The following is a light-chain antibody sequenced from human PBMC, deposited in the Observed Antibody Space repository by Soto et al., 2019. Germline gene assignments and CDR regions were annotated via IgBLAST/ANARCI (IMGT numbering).Light chain of an antibody. CDR2: EVR. Sequence: QSVLTLPASVSGSPGQSITISCTGTSSVVGAYDFVSWYQQHPDKAPKLMIYEVRNRPSGVSNRFSGSKSVNTATLTISGLQAEDEADYYCSSYTTSSTRVFGTGTKVTVL. V-gene: IGLV2-14*03. J-gene: IGLJ1*01. CDR1: SSVVGAYDF. CDR3: SSYTTSSTRV.